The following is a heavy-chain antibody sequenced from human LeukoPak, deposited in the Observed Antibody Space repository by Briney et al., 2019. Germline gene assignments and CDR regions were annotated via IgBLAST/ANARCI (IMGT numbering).Heavy chain of an antibody. Sequence: GASVTVSFKASGHTFTSYDINWVRQATGQGVEWMGWMNPSSGNTGYTQKFQGRVTITRNTSISTAYMELSSLRSEYTAVYYCAREGVYCSSTSCYIWFDPWGQGTLVTVSS. CDR2: MNPSSGNT. D-gene: IGHD2-2*02. J-gene: IGHJ5*02. CDR3: AREGVYCSSTSCYIWFDP. CDR1: GHTFTSYD. V-gene: IGHV1-8*03.